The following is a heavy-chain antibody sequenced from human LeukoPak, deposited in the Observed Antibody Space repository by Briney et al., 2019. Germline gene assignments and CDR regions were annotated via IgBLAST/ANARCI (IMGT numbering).Heavy chain of an antibody. CDR1: GFTFITSA. D-gene: IGHD3-10*01. CDR3: AKLLRGVVVPYYDC. Sequence: PGGSLRLSCAASGFTFITSAMSWVRQAPGKGLEWVSAISGSGDRTHYADSVKGRFTVSRDTSKNTLSLQLNSLRAEDTAVYYCAKLLRGVVVPYYDCWGQGTLVTVSS. V-gene: IGHV3-23*01. J-gene: IGHJ4*02. CDR2: ISGSGDRT.